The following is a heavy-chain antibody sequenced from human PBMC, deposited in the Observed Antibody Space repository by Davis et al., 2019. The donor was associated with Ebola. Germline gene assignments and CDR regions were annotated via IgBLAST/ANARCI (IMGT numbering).Heavy chain of an antibody. J-gene: IGHJ4*02. V-gene: IGHV3-7*03. CDR2: IKEDGSKE. D-gene: IGHD2-15*01. Sequence: PGGSLRLSCAASGFTFSNYWMSWARQAPGKGLECVAHIKEDGSKEFYVDSVKGRFTISRDNAENSLYLQMNSLRAEDTAVYYCARGGYSYYWGQGTLVTVSS. CDR1: GFTFSNYW. CDR3: ARGGYSYY.